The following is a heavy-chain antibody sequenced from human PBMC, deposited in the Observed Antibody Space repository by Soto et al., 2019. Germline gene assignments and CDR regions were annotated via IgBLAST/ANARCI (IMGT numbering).Heavy chain of an antibody. CDR1: GDSISSYY. D-gene: IGHD2-15*01. CDR3: ARDLKEYCSDGKCNWFDP. Sequence: SETLSLTCTVSGDSISSYYWSWIRQPPGKGLEWIGYISYSGSTDYNPSLKSRVTISFDASKNQISLQVRSATAADAAVYYCARDLKEYCSDGKCNWFDPWGQGTPVTVSS. J-gene: IGHJ5*02. V-gene: IGHV4-59*01. CDR2: ISYSGST.